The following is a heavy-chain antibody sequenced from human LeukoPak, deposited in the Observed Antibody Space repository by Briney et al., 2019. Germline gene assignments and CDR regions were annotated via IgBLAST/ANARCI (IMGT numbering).Heavy chain of an antibody. CDR1: GFTFSSYS. CDR2: ISSSSSYI. CDR3: AKVRAQLVQGDYYFDY. J-gene: IGHJ4*02. V-gene: IGHV3-21*04. D-gene: IGHD6-13*01. Sequence: GGSLRLSCAASGFTFSSYSMNWVRQAPGKGLEWVSSISSSSSYIYYADSVKGRFTISRDNAKNSLYLQMNSLRAEDTAVYYCAKVRAQLVQGDYYFDYWGQGTLVTVSS.